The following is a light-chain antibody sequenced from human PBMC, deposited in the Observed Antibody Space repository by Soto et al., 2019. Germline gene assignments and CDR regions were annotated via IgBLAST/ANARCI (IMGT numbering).Light chain of an antibody. V-gene: IGKV1-39*01. CDR1: QSIGRY. CDR2: AAS. CDR3: QQTYSFPWT. Sequence: DIQMTQSPSPLSASAGDRVTITCRASQSIGRYLNWYQQKLGEAPRLLIYAASSLQSGVPSRFSGSGSGTDFTLTMNSLQPEDFATYYCQQTYSFPWTFXQGTKADIK. J-gene: IGKJ1*01.